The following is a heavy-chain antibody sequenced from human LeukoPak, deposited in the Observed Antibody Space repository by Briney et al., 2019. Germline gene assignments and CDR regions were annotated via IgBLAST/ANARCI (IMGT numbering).Heavy chain of an antibody. V-gene: IGHV4-39*07. CDR3: AREMRSPRGGFDY. D-gene: IGHD3-10*01. CDR2: MYYSGST. CDR1: SGSISSTSYY. J-gene: IGHJ4*02. Sequence: SETLSLTCTVSSGSISSTSYYWGWIRQPPGMGLEWIGSMYYSGSTYYNPSLKSRVTISANTSKSQFSLKLSSVTAADTAVYYCAREMRSPRGGFDYWDQGTPVTVSS.